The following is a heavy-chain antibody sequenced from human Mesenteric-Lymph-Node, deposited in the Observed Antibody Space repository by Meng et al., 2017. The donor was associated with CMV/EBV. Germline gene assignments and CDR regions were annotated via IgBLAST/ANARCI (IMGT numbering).Heavy chain of an antibody. V-gene: IGHV3-43D*03. CDR2: ISWDGGST. J-gene: IGHJ6*02. CDR1: GFTFDDYA. D-gene: IGHD2-2*01. Sequence: GESLKISCAASGFTFDDYAMHWVRQAPGKGLEWVSLISWDGGSTYYADSVKGRFTISRDNSKNSLYLQMNSLRAEDTAVYFCARVQLPPAMDFYYDYGMDVWGQGTTVTVSS. CDR3: ARVQLPPAMDFYYDYGMDV.